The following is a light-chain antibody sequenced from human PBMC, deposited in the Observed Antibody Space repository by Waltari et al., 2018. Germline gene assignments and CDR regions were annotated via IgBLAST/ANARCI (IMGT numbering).Light chain of an antibody. CDR1: TLGVQL. J-gene: IGLJ3*02. CDR2: QDS. V-gene: IGLV3-1*01. CDR3: QAWDSSPQ. Sequence: SYDLIQPPPVSVSPVHPGSITCSGETLGVQLVCWYQRKPGQSPVLVIHQDSRRPSGIPERFSGSNSGNTATLTISGTQAMDEADYYCQAWDSSPQFGGGTKLTVL.